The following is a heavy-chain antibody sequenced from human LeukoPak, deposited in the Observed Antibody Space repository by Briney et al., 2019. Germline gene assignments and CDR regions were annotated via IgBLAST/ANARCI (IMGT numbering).Heavy chain of an antibody. Sequence: SETLSLTCTVSGGSISSGSYYWSWIRQPAGKGLEWIGRIYTTGSTNYNPSLKSRVTISVDTSKNQFSLKLSSVTAADTAVYYCARETFVVGYYYYYMDVWGKGTTVTISS. V-gene: IGHV4-61*02. D-gene: IGHD2-15*01. CDR2: IYTTGST. J-gene: IGHJ6*03. CDR3: ARETFVVGYYYYYMDV. CDR1: GGSISSGSYY.